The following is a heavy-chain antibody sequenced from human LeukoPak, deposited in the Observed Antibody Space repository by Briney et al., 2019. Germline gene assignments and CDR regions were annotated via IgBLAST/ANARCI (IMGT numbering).Heavy chain of an antibody. CDR3: ARGGTPVPSYYYYYMDV. J-gene: IGHJ6*03. Sequence: ASVKVSCKASGYTFTGYYMHWVRQAPGQGLEWMGWINPNSGGTNYAQKFQGRVTMTRDTSISTAYMELSRLRSDDTAVYYCARGGTPVPSYYYYYMDVWGKGATVTISS. CDR1: GYTFTGYY. CDR2: INPNSGGT. V-gene: IGHV1-2*02.